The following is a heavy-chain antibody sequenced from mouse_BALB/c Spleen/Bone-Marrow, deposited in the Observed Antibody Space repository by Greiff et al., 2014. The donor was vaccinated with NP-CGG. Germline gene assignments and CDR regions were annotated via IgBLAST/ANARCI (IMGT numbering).Heavy chain of an antibody. V-gene: IGHV1-14*01. CDR2: INPYNDGI. J-gene: IGHJ1*01. D-gene: IGHD2-10*01. CDR1: GYTFTSYI. Sequence: VQLQQSGPELVKPGASVKMSCKASGYTFTSYIMHWVKQKPGQGLEWIGYINPYNDGIKYNEKFKGKATLTSDKSSSTAYMELSSLTSEDSAVYYCARPATYYGNFYWYFDVWGAGTTVTVSS. CDR3: ARPATYYGNFYWYFDV.